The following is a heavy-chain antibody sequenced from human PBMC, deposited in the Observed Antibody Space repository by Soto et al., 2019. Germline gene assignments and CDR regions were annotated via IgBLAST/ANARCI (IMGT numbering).Heavy chain of an antibody. Sequence: ASVKVSCKASGYTFTSYAMHWVRQAPGQRLEWMGWINAGNGNTKYSQKFQGRVTITRDTSASTAYMELSSLRSEDTAVYYCARDLQKVRGVTRIYYYYGMDVWGQGTTVTVSS. CDR3: ARDLQKVRGVTRIYYYYGMDV. CDR1: GYTFTSYA. CDR2: INAGNGNT. V-gene: IGHV1-3*01. J-gene: IGHJ6*02. D-gene: IGHD3-10*01.